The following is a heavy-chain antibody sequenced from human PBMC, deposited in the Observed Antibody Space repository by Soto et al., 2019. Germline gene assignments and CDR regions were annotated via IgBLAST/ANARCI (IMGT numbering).Heavy chain of an antibody. D-gene: IGHD1-1*01. V-gene: IGHV3-23*01. CDR3: AKGGTSHIYGIAA. Sequence: GGSLRLSCAASGFTFSNYAMNWVRQAPGKGLEWVAIIGGIGQYAFYADSVKGRFTFSRDNSKNTIYLEMNNLRTEDTAIYFCAKGGTSHIYGIAACGPGTEVTVS. CDR1: GFTFSNYA. CDR2: IGGIGQYA. J-gene: IGHJ6*02.